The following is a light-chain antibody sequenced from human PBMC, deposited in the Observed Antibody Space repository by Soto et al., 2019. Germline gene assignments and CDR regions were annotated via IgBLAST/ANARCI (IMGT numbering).Light chain of an antibody. Sequence: QSALTQPASVSGSPGQSITISCTGTSSDVGGYDHVSWYQQHPGNAPKLIIYDVSIRPSGVSNRFSGSKSGNTASLAVSGRQAEDEADYYCSSYTSKDTLVFGGGTKLTVL. CDR2: DVS. V-gene: IGLV2-14*03. CDR3: SSYTSKDTLV. J-gene: IGLJ3*02. CDR1: SSDVGGYDH.